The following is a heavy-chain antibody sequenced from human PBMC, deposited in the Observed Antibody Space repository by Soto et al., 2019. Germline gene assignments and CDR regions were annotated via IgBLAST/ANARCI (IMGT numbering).Heavy chain of an antibody. Sequence: QVQLVQSGAQVKKPGASVKVSCVASGYTFTTYDINWVRQAPGQGLEWMGWMNTNTDDTGYAQKFQCRVSMTRKTSIDTAYMELTSLRSDDTAVYFCVRGQLGGYFDYWGQGTLVSVSS. J-gene: IGHJ4*02. CDR1: GYTFTTYD. D-gene: IGHD2-15*01. V-gene: IGHV1-8*01. CDR2: MNTNTDDT. CDR3: VRGQLGGYFDY.